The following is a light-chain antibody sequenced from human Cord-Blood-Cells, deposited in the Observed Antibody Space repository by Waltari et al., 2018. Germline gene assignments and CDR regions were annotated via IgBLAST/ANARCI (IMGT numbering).Light chain of an antibody. CDR3: CSYAGSYTLV. V-gene: IGLV2-11*01. J-gene: IGLJ2*01. CDR2: DVS. CDR1: SSDVGGYNY. Sequence: ALTQPRSVSGSPGQSVTISCTGTSSDVGGYNYVSWYQQHPGKAPKLMIYDVSKRPSGVPDRFSGSKSGNTASLTISGLQAEDEADYYCCSYAGSYTLVFGGGTKLTVL.